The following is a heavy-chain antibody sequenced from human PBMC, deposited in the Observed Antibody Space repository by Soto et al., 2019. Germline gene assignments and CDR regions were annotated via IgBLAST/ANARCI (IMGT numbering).Heavy chain of an antibody. CDR2: ISYDGSNK. CDR3: ASERYYYDSSGSLDY. D-gene: IGHD3-22*01. J-gene: IGHJ4*02. Sequence: GGSLRLSCAASGFTFSSYAMDWVRQAPGKGLEWVALISYDGSNKYYADSVKGRFTISRDNSKNTLYLQMNSLRAEDTAVYYCASERYYYDSSGSLDYWGQGTLVTVSS. CDR1: GFTFSSYA. V-gene: IGHV3-30-3*01.